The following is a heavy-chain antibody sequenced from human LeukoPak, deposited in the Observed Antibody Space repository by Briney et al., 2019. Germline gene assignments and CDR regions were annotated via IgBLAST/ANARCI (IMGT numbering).Heavy chain of an antibody. CDR3: ARSDLATIAAGPFEY. D-gene: IGHD5-12*01. CDR1: GYTFTNYG. CDR2: ISGHQGNT. J-gene: IGHJ4*02. Sequence: ASVKVSCKASGYTFTNYGITWVRQAPGQGLEWMGWISGHQGNTKYAQNFQGRVTMTIDTSTSTAYMDLRSLRSDDTAIYFCARSDLATIAAGPFEYWGQGTLVAVSS. V-gene: IGHV1-18*01.